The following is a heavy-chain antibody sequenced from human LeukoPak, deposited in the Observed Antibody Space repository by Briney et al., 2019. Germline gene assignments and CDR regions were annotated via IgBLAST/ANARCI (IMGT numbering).Heavy chain of an antibody. J-gene: IGHJ4*02. Sequence: GGSLRLSCAASGFTFSSNSMNWVRQPPGKGLEWVSSIDSSGRGTYYADSVKGRFTISRDNAKNSLYLLMNSLRAEDTAVYYCARELAARQDLDYWGQGTLVTVSS. CDR1: GFTFSSNS. CDR3: ARELAARQDLDY. D-gene: IGHD6-6*01. CDR2: IDSSGRGT. V-gene: IGHV3-21*01.